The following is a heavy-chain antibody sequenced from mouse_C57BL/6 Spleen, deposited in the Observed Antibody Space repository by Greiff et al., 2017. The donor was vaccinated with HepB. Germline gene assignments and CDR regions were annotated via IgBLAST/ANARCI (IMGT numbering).Heavy chain of an antibody. J-gene: IGHJ4*01. CDR3: ARRGSEGYYYAMDY. V-gene: IGHV5-17*01. CDR2: ISSGSSTI. CDR1: GFTFSDYG. D-gene: IGHD1-1*01. Sequence: EVQVVESGGGLVKPGGSLKLSCAASGFTFSDYGMHWVRQAPEKGLEWVAYISSGSSTIYYADTVKGRFTISRDNAKNTLFLQMTSLRSEDTAMYYCARRGSEGYYYAMDYWGQGTSVTVSS.